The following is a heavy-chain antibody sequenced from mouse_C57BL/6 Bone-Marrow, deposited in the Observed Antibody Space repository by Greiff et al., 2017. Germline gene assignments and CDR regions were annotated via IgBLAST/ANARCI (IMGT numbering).Heavy chain of an antibody. V-gene: IGHV1-47*01. CDR3: ARSSTFFYYFDY. CDR1: GYTFTTYP. CDR2: FHPYNDDT. J-gene: IGHJ2*01. Sequence: QVQLKQSGAELVKPGASVKMSCKASGYTFTTYPIEWMKQNHGKSLEWIGNFHPYNDDTKYNEKFKGKATLTVEKSFNTVYLELSRLTSDDSAVYYCARSSTFFYYFDYWGQGTTLTVSS. D-gene: IGHD5-1*01.